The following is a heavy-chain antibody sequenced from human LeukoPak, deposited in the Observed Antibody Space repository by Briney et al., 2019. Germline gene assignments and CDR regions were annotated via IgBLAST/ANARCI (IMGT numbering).Heavy chain of an antibody. V-gene: IGHV1-24*01. Sequence: VSVKVSCKVSGYTFTELCIYWVRQAPGKGLEWMATFDREDGGAIYAQRFQGRVTMTEDTSTDTAFLELSSLRSDDTAIYFCAAGRQYSLLDYWGQGTLVTVSS. CDR3: AAGRQYSLLDY. CDR1: GYTFTELC. J-gene: IGHJ4*02. D-gene: IGHD5-18*01. CDR2: FDREDGGA.